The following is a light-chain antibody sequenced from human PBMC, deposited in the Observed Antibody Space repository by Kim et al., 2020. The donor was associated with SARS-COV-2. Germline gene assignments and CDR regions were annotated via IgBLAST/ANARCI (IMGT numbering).Light chain of an antibody. CDR3: QQYNTYPFT. V-gene: IGKV1-13*02. CDR2: RAS. Sequence: IQLTQSPSSLSASVGDRVTITCRASQDINSALVWYQQKAGKPPRLLIYRASSLESGVPSRFSGGGSGTDFTLTISSLQPDDFATYYCQQYNTYPFTFGQGTKLEI. J-gene: IGKJ2*01. CDR1: QDINSA.